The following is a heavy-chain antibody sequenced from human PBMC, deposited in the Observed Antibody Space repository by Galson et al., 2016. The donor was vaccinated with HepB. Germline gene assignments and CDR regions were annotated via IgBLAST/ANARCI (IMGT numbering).Heavy chain of an antibody. D-gene: IGHD5-24*01. CDR3: ARRGDGYKFDD. CDR2: VHPGDSDT. CDR1: GYKFSNYW. V-gene: IGHV5-51*01. J-gene: IGHJ4*02. Sequence: QSGAEVKKPGESLKIPCQGSGYKFSNYWIAWVRQMPGKGLEWMGVVHPGDSDTIYSPSFQGQVTISADKSLTTAYVQWSSLRASDTAMYYCARRGDGYKFDDWGQGTLVTVS.